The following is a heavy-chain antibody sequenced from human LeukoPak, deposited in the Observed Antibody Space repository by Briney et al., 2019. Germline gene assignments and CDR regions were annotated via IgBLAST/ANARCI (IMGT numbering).Heavy chain of an antibody. J-gene: IGHJ4*02. V-gene: IGHV4-39*01. CDR2: IFYSGST. CDR3: VRRVAGSSYRDY. Sequence: SETLSLTCTVSGGSISSSRHYWGWIRQPPGKGLEWIGNIFYSGSTNYNPSLKSRVTISVDTSKSQFSLKLSSVTAADTADYYCVRRVAGSSYRDYWGQGTLVTVSS. CDR1: GGSISSSRHY. D-gene: IGHD3-22*01.